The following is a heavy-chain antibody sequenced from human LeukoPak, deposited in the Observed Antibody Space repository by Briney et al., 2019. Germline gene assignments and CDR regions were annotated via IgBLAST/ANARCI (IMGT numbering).Heavy chain of an antibody. J-gene: IGHJ4*02. CDR3: AKDGDSGSWYSYNYFDY. V-gene: IGHV3-33*06. CDR2: IWYDGTNK. D-gene: IGHD6-13*01. CDR1: GFTFSSYG. Sequence: AGGSLRLSCAAFGFTFSSYGMHWVRQAPGKGLEWVALIWYDGTNKYYPDSVKGRFTISRDTSKNTLYLQMNSLRAEDAAVYYCAKDGDSGSWYSYNYFDYWGQGTLVTVSS.